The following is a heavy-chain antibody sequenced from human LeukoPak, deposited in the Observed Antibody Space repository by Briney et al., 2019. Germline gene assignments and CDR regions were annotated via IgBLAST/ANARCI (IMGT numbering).Heavy chain of an antibody. CDR3: ARASDILTAYLSSGDFDY. CDR2: ISSSSSYI. V-gene: IGHV3-21*01. D-gene: IGHD3-9*01. Sequence: GGSLRLSCAASGFTFSSYSMNWVRQAPGKGLEWVSSISSSSSYIYYADSVKGRFTISRDNAKNSLYLQMNSLRAEDTAVYYCARASDILTAYLSSGDFDYWGQGTLVTVSS. CDR1: GFTFSSYS. J-gene: IGHJ4*02.